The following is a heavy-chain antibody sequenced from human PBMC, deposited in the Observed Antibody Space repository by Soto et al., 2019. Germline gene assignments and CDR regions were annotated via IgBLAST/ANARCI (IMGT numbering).Heavy chain of an antibody. J-gene: IGHJ4*02. CDR3: AKMSLGRYYGSFFDY. Sequence: GGSLRLFGSASGFTFNSYAMSGVRKAPVEGLEWVSTVSGSGGSTYYADSVKGRFTISRDSSKNTVFLQMNSLRAEDTAIYYCAKMSLGRYYGSFFDYWGQGTLVTVSS. CDR2: VSGSGGST. CDR1: GFTFNSYA. D-gene: IGHD3-10*01. V-gene: IGHV3-23*01.